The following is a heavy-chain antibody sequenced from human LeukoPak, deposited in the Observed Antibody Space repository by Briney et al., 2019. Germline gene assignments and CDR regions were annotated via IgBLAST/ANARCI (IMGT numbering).Heavy chain of an antibody. J-gene: IGHJ4*02. CDR1: GFTFSSYG. CDR3: ARDSPRRGGGLDY. CDR2: IWYDGSNK. V-gene: IGHV3-33*01. Sequence: GRSLRLSCAASGFTFSSYGMHWVRQAPGKGLESVAVIWYDGSNKYYADSVKGRFTISRDNSKNTLYLQMNSLRAEDTAVYYCARDSPRRGGGLDYWGQGTLVTVSS.